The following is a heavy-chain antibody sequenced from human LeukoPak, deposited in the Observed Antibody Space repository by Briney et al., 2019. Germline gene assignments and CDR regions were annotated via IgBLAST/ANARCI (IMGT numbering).Heavy chain of an antibody. V-gene: IGHV3-33*03. D-gene: IGHD6-25*01. J-gene: IGHJ4*02. CDR1: GFTFSSYG. CDR3: TTVSGTSGGASHF. Sequence: GGSLRLSCAASGFTFSSYGMHWVRQAPGKGLEWVAVIWYDGSNKYYADSVKGRFTISRDNAENSLYLQMSSLRAEDTTTYYCTTVSGTSGGASHFWGQGTLVTVSS. CDR2: IWYDGSNK.